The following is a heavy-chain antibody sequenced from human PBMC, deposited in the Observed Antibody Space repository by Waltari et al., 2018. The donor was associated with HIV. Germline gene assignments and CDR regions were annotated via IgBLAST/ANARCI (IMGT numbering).Heavy chain of an antibody. V-gene: IGHV3-48*01. CDR2: ISRSSSSI. CDR1: GFTFSNYT. Sequence: EVQLVESGGGLVQPGGSLRLSCAASGFTFSNYTMNWVRQDPGKGLEWASYISRSSSSIFYADSVKGRFTISRDNAKNSLYLQMNSLRVEDTAVYYCARDINGGWGYWGQGTLVTVAS. J-gene: IGHJ4*02. D-gene: IGHD7-27*01. CDR3: ARDINGGWGY.